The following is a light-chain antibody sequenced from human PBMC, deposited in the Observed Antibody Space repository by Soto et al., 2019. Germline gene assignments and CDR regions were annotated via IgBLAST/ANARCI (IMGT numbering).Light chain of an antibody. CDR3: QQYNNWPPWT. J-gene: IGKJ1*01. CDR2: AAS. Sequence: EIVMTQSPATLSLSPGERATLSCRASQSVSSNLACYQQKTGQAPRLLIYAASTRATGIPARFSGSGSGTDFTLTISSLQSEDFAVYYCQQYNNWPPWTFGQGTKVEIK. CDR1: QSVSSN. V-gene: IGKV3-15*01.